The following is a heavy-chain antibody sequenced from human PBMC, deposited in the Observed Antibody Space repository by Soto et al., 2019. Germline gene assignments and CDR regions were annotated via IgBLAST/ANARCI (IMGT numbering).Heavy chain of an antibody. CDR3: ARHGGNLELHPTDWYFDL. Sequence: QLQLQESGPGLVKPSETLSLTCTVSGGSISSSSYYWGWIRQPPGKGLEWIGSIYYSGSTYYNPSLKSRVTISVDTSKNQFSLKLSSVTAADTAVYYCARHGGNLELHPTDWYFDLWGRGTLVTVSS. CDR1: GGSISSSSYY. J-gene: IGHJ2*01. D-gene: IGHD1-7*01. CDR2: IYYSGST. V-gene: IGHV4-39*01.